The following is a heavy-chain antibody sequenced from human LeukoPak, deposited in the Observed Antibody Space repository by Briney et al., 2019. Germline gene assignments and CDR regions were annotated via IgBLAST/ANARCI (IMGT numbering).Heavy chain of an antibody. J-gene: IGHJ4*02. CDR3: ARDFDY. CDR2: INPNSGGT. CDR1: GYSFIGYY. V-gene: IGHV1-2*02. Sequence: GASVKVSCKASGYSFIGYYMYWVRQAPGQGLEWMGWINPNSGGTNYAQKFQGRVTMTKGTSISTAYMELSSLRSDDTAVYYCARDFDYWGQGTLVTVSS.